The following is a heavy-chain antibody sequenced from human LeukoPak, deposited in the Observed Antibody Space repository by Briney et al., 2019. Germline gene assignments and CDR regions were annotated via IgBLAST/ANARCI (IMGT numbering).Heavy chain of an antibody. CDR1: GYTFTSYY. D-gene: IGHD3-22*01. Sequence: ASVKVSCKASGYTFTSYYMHWVRQAPGQGLEWMGIINPSGGSTSYAQKFQGRVTMTRDMSTSTVYMELSSLRSEDTAVYYCARDVEEYYYDSSGYILGYWGQGTLVTVSS. CDR2: INPSGGST. CDR3: ARDVEEYYYDSSGYILGY. J-gene: IGHJ4*02. V-gene: IGHV1-46*01.